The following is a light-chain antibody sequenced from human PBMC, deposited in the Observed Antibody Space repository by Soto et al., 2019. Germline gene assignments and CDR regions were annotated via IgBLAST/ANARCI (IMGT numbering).Light chain of an antibody. Sequence: IVMSQSPATLYVSRGERANISCRASQSVSSNLAWYQQKPGQAPRLLIYGASTRATGFPARFSGRGSGTEFTLTISSLQSEDFAIYYCQQYDNWPSWTFGQGTKVDI. J-gene: IGKJ1*01. V-gene: IGKV3-15*01. CDR2: GAS. CDR1: QSVSSN. CDR3: QQYDNWPSWT.